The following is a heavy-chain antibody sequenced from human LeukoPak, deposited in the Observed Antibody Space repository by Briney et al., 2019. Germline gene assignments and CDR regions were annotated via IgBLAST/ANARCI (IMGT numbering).Heavy chain of an antibody. CDR2: ISSSSSYI. CDR1: GFTVGSNY. D-gene: IGHD6-19*01. CDR3: ARGQWPDS. J-gene: IGHJ4*02. V-gene: IGHV3-21*01. Sequence: GGSLRLSCAASGFTVGSNYMSWVRQAPGKGLEWVSSISSSSSYIAYSDSVKGRFTISRDNAKNSLYLQMNSLRAEDTAVFYCARGQWPDSWGQGTLLIVSS.